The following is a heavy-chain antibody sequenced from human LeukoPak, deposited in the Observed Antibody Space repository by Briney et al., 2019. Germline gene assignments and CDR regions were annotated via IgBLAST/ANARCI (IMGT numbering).Heavy chain of an antibody. Sequence: ASVKVSCKASGYTFTSYDINWVRQATGQGLEWMGWMNPNSGNTGYARKFQGRVTMTRNTSISTAYMELSSLRSEDTAVYYCARGSGSYYAVPTNDWGQGTLVTVSS. CDR3: ARGSGSYYAVPTND. J-gene: IGHJ4*02. D-gene: IGHD1-26*01. CDR1: GYTFTSYD. CDR2: MNPNSGNT. V-gene: IGHV1-8*01.